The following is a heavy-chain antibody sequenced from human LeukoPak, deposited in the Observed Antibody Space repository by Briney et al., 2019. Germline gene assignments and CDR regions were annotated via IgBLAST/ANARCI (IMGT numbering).Heavy chain of an antibody. J-gene: IGHJ3*02. CDR2: IYHSGST. CDR3: ARPSRSYYDFWSGPGWAFDI. D-gene: IGHD3-3*01. Sequence: SETLSLTCAVSGGSISSSNWWSWVRQPPGKGLEWIGEIYHSGSTNYNPSLKSRVTISVDKSKNQFSLKLSSVTAADTAVYYCARPSRSYYDFWSGPGWAFDIWGQGTMVTVSS. CDR1: GGSISSSNW. V-gene: IGHV4-4*02.